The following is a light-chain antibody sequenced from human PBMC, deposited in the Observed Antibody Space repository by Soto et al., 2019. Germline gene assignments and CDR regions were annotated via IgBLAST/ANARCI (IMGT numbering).Light chain of an antibody. V-gene: IGKV3-11*01. J-gene: IGKJ1*01. CDR3: QKRSNWAT. CDR1: QSVSSY. CDR2: HAS. Sequence: EIVLTQSPATLSLSPGERATLSCRASQSVSSYLAWYQQKPGQAPRLLIYHASNRATGLPARFSGSGSGTDFTLPISSLEPEDFAVYFCQKRSNWATFGQGTKVEIK.